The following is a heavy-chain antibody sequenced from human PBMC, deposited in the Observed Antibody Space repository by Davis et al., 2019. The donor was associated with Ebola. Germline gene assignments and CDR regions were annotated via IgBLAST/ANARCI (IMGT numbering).Heavy chain of an antibody. D-gene: IGHD6-13*01. CDR3: TRGRGGSSWEVL. Sequence: GESLKISCAASGFTFSSYSMNWARQAPGKGLEWVSSISSSSSYIYYADSVKGRFTISRDNSKNTMYLQMNSLRVDDTAIYYCTRGRGGSSWEVLWGQGTLVTVSS. CDR2: ISSSSSYI. V-gene: IGHV3-21*04. CDR1: GFTFSSYS. J-gene: IGHJ1*01.